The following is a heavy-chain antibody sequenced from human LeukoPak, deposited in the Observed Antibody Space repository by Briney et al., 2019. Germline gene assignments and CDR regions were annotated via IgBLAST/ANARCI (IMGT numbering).Heavy chain of an antibody. CDR1: GGSFSGYY. Sequence: PSETLSLTCAVYGGSFSGYYWSWIRQPPGKGLEWIGYIYYSGSTNYNPSLKSRVTISVDTSKNQFSLKLSSVTAADTAVYYCARVNLPGGYTVWGQGTLVTVSS. CDR3: ARVNLPGGYTV. CDR2: IYYSGST. J-gene: IGHJ4*02. D-gene: IGHD5-12*01. V-gene: IGHV4-59*01.